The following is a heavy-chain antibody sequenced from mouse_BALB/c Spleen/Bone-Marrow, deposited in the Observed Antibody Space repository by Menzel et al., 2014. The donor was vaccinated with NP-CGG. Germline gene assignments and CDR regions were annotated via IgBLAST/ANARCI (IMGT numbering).Heavy chain of an antibody. V-gene: IGHV14-4*02. CDR1: GFNIKDYY. CDR2: IDPENGDT. CDR3: YAREAMDY. J-gene: IGHJ4*01. Sequence: VQLKQSGAELVRSGASVKLSCTASGFNIKDYYMHWVKQRPEQGLEWIGWIDPENGDTEYAPKFQGKATMTADTSSNTAYLQLSSLTSEDTAVYYCYAREAMDYWGQGTSVTVSS.